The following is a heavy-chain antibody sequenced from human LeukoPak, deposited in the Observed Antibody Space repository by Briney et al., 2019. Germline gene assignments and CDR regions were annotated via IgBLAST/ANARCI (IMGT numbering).Heavy chain of an antibody. CDR3: ARERTSGWDAFDF. Sequence: GGSLRLSCAASGFTFSSFWMHWVRQAPGKGLVWVSRINSVGSSTSYADSVKGRFTISRDNAKNTLYLQMNSLRAEDTAVYYCARERTSGWDAFDFWGQGTLVTVSS. D-gene: IGHD6-19*01. J-gene: IGHJ4*02. CDR1: GFTFSSFW. CDR2: INSVGSST. V-gene: IGHV3-74*01.